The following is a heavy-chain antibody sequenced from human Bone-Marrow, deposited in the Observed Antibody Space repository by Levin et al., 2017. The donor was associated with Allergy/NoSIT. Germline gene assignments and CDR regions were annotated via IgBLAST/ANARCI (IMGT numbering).Heavy chain of an antibody. CDR2: IKQDGSET. CDR1: GFTFSSYW. Sequence: PGGSLRLSCAASGFTFSSYWMSWVRQAPGKGLEWVANIKQDGSETYYVDSVKGRFTISRDNAKNSLYLQMNSLRAEDTAVYYCASEDVVVRAAKGSAYDTWGQGTMVTVSS. J-gene: IGHJ3*02. V-gene: IGHV3-7*01. D-gene: IGHD2-2*01. CDR3: ASEDVVVRAAKGSAYDT.